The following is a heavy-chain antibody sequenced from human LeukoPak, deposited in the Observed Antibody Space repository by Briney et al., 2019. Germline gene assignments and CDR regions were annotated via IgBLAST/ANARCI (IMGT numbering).Heavy chain of an antibody. D-gene: IGHD6-13*01. Sequence: ASVKVSCKAPGYTFTSYDINWVRQATGLGLEWMGWMNPDSGNTGYAQKFQGRVTMTRNTSISTAYMELSSLRSEDTAVYYCARKNVAAAGRNWFDPWGQGTLVTVSS. CDR2: MNPDSGNT. V-gene: IGHV1-8*01. CDR1: GYTFTSYD. CDR3: ARKNVAAAGRNWFDP. J-gene: IGHJ5*02.